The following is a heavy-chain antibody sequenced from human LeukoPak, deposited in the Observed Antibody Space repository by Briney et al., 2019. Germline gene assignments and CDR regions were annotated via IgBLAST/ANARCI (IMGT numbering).Heavy chain of an antibody. J-gene: IGHJ4*02. CDR3: ARDQALNWNYDVFDY. Sequence: SETLSLTRTVSGDSISSNYWSWIRQPAGKGLEWIGRIYTSGRTDYDPSLKSRVTMSVDTSKNQVSLKLSSVTAADTALYYCARDQALNWNYDVFDYWGQGALVTVSS. D-gene: IGHD1-7*01. CDR2: IYTSGRT. V-gene: IGHV4-4*07. CDR1: GDSISSNY.